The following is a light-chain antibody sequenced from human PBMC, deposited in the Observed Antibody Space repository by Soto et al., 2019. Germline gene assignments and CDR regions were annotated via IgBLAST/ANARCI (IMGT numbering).Light chain of an antibody. CDR2: EVS. V-gene: IGLV2-8*01. CDR1: SSDVGGYDY. CDR3: SSYVGTNSYV. J-gene: IGLJ1*01. Sequence: QSVLTQPPSASGSPGQSVTISCTGTSSDVGGYDYVSWYKQHPGKAPKLKIYEVSKRPSGVPDRFSGSKSGNTAALTVSGLQAEDEADYYCSSYVGTNSYVFGTGTKVTVL.